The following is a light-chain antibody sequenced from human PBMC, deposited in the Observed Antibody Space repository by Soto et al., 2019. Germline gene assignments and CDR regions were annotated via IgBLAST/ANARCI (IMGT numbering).Light chain of an antibody. CDR1: QGISSY. CDR2: AAS. CDR3: KQLHSYPIT. J-gene: IGKJ5*01. V-gene: IGKV1-9*01. Sequence: DIQLTQSPSFLSASVGDRVTITCRASQGISSYLAWYQQKPGKAPKLLIYAASTLQSGVPSRFSGSGSGTEFPRTVSSLKPEDFATCCCKQLHSYPITFGQGTRLEIK.